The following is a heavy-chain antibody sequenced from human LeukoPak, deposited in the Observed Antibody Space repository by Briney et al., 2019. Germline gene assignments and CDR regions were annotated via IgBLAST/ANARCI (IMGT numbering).Heavy chain of an antibody. CDR2: IYPGDSDT. CDR3: ARLVTSYFDY. CDR1: GYIFTTYW. J-gene: IGHJ4*02. D-gene: IGHD4-11*01. Sequence: GESLKISCKGSGYIFTTYWIAWVRQMPGKGLEWMGIIYPGDSDTRYSPSFQGQVTISADKSISTAYLQWSSLKASDTAMYYCARLVTSYFDYWGQGTLVTVSS. V-gene: IGHV5-51*01.